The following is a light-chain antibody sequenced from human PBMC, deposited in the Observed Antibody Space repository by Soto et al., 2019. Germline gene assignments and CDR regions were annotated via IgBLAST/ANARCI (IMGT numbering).Light chain of an antibody. CDR2: AAS. V-gene: IGKV1-17*01. CDR1: QGIRND. J-gene: IGKJ5*01. CDR3: QQLNSFPIT. Sequence: DIQMTQSPSSLSASVRDRVTITCRASQGIRNDLAWYQQKQGRXXKXLIYAASTLQSGVPSRFSGSGSGTELTLTITSLQPEDFATYYCQQLNSFPITFGQGTRLEIK.